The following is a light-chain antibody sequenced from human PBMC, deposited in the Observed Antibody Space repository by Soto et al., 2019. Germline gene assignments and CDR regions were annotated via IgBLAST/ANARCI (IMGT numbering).Light chain of an antibody. CDR1: QTLSSRH. CDR2: GSS. Sequence: VLTQSPGTLSLSPGERATLSCRASQTLSSRHLAWYQQKPGQAPRLLIYGSSSRATDIPDRFSGSGSGTDFTLTISTLEPEDFALYYCQQYGYSRTFGQGTKVDIK. J-gene: IGKJ1*01. CDR3: QQYGYSRT. V-gene: IGKV3-20*01.